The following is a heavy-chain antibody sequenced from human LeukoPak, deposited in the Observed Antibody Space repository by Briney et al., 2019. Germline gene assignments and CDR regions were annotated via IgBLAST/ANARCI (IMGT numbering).Heavy chain of an antibody. Sequence: GASVKVSCKASGYTFTSYGISWVRQAPGQGLEWMGWISAYNGNTNYAQKLRGRVTMTTDTSTSTAYMELRSLRSDDTAVYYCARSCGGDCYTPLLRYGMDVWGQGTTVTVSS. J-gene: IGHJ6*02. CDR1: GYTFTSYG. V-gene: IGHV1-18*01. CDR2: ISAYNGNT. D-gene: IGHD2-21*02. CDR3: ARSCGGDCYTPLLRYGMDV.